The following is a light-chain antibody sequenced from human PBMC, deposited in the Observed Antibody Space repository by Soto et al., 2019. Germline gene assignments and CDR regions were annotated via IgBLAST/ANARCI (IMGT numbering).Light chain of an antibody. Sequence: QSVLTQPPSVSGAPGQRGTISCTGSSSNIGAGYDVHWCQQLPGTAPKLLIYGTSTRPSGVPDRFSGSKSGTSASLAITGLQAEDEADYYCQSYDSSLSGSWVFGTGTKVTVL. CDR1: SSNIGAGYD. V-gene: IGLV1-40*01. CDR2: GTS. J-gene: IGLJ1*01. CDR3: QSYDSSLSGSWV.